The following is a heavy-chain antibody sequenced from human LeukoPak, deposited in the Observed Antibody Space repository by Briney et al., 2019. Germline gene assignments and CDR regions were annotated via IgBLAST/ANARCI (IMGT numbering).Heavy chain of an antibody. CDR1: GFIVNNNY. J-gene: IGHJ4*02. V-gene: IGHV3-53*01. CDR2: IYSDGTT. Sequence: TGGSLRLSCAASGFIVNNNYMSWVGQAPGKGLEWVSIIYSDGTTFYADSVKGRFTISRDNFKNTLHLQMNNLGVEDTAVYYCARAFRGYSYLLDYWGQGTLVTISS. D-gene: IGHD5-18*01. CDR3: ARAFRGYSYLLDY.